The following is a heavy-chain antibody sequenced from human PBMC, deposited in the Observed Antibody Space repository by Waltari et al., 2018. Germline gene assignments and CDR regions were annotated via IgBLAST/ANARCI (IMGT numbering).Heavy chain of an antibody. D-gene: IGHD3-22*01. CDR3: ARGSSMIVVLKYAFDI. CDR1: GGTFSSYA. V-gene: IGHV1-69*12. CDR2: IIPIFGTA. Sequence: QVQLVQSGAEVKKPGSSVKVSCKASGGTFSSYAISWVRQSPGQGLEWMGGIIPIFGTANYAQKFQGRVTITADESTSTAYMELSSLRSEDTAVYYCARGSSMIVVLKYAFDIWGQGTMVTVSS. J-gene: IGHJ3*02.